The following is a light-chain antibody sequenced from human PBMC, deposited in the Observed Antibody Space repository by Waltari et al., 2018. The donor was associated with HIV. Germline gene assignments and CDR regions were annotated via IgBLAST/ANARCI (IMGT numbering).Light chain of an antibody. J-gene: IGLJ1*01. CDR3: QSYDSSLSGSRV. CDR1: SSNIGAGYD. V-gene: IGLV1-40*01. Sequence: QSVLTQPPSVSGAPGQRVTISCTGSSSNIGAGYDVHWYQHLPGTAPKLLIFSNSKRPSGVPGRFSGSKSGTSASLAITGRQAEDEADYYCQSYDSSLSGSRVFGTGTKVTVL. CDR2: SNS.